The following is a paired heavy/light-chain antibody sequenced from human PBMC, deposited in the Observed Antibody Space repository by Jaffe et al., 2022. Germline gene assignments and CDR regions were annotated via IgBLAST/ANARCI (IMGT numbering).Light chain of an antibody. V-gene: IGLV2-14*01. J-gene: IGLJ1*01. CDR1: SSDVGAYNF. Sequence: QSALTQPASVSGSPGQSITISCSGTSSDVGAYNFVSWYQHHPAKAPKLIIYEVSNRPSGISARFSGSKSGNTASLTISGLQAEDETDYYCSSWTTTGTYVFGTATKVTVL. CDR2: EVS. CDR3: SSWTTTGTYV.
Heavy chain of an antibody. CDR3: VRDTYSYGDALEI. D-gene: IGHD5-18*01. Sequence: EVQLVESGGGLVQPGGSLRLSCVASGFTFSSHEMSWVRQTPGKGLEWISYISSSGDKKNYVDSVKGRFTISRDNAKSSLYLQMDTLRVEDTAVYYCVRDTYSYGDALEIWGQGTMVTVST. J-gene: IGHJ3*02. V-gene: IGHV3-48*03. CDR2: ISSSGDKK. CDR1: GFTFSSHE.